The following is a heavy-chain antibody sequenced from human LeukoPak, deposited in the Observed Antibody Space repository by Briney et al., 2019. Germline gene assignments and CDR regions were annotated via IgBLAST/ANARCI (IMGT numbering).Heavy chain of an antibody. V-gene: IGHV4-4*09. Sequence: ETLSLTCTVSGGSISSYYWSWIRRPPGKGLEWIGYIYSSGSTNYNPSLKSRVTISVDTSKEQFSLKLSSVTAADTALYYCARTYSTSSNFDYWGQGTLVTVSS. CDR1: GGSISSYY. D-gene: IGHD2-2*01. CDR3: ARTYSTSSNFDY. J-gene: IGHJ4*02. CDR2: IYSSGST.